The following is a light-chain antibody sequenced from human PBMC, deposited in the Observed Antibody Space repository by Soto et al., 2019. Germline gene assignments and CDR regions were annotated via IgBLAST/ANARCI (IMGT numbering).Light chain of an antibody. J-gene: IGLJ2*01. CDR2: EDH. V-gene: IGLV6-57*02. CDR1: SGSIASNY. CDR3: QSYDNTNVV. Sequence: NFMLTQPHSVSDSPGKPVTISCTGSSGSIASNYVQWYQQRPGSAPTTVIYEDHQRPSGVPDRFSGSIDSSSNSASLTISGLKTEDEADYYCQSYDNTNVVFGGGTQLTVL.